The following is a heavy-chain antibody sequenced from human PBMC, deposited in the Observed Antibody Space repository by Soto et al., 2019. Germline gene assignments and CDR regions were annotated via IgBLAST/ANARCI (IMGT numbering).Heavy chain of an antibody. Sequence: QVQLVQSGAEVKKPGSSVKVSCKASGGTFSSYAISWVRQAPGQGLEWMGGIIPIFGTANCAQKFQGRVTITADESTSTAYMELSSLRSEDTAVYYCARVYGDYVDYYYYYGMDVWGQGTTVTVSS. J-gene: IGHJ6*02. V-gene: IGHV1-69*01. D-gene: IGHD4-17*01. CDR2: IIPIFGTA. CDR3: ARVYGDYVDYYYYYGMDV. CDR1: GGTFSSYA.